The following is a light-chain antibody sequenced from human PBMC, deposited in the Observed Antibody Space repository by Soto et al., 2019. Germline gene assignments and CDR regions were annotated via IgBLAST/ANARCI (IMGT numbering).Light chain of an antibody. CDR3: QQYDNWPWT. J-gene: IGKJ1*01. CDR2: GAS. CDR1: QSIGDT. V-gene: IGKV3-15*01. Sequence: EIVMTQSPATLSVSPLVIATLSFMASQSIGDTLAWYQQKPGQAPRLLIHGASTRAPGFPARFSGSGSGTDFTLTISSLQSEDFAVYYCQQYDNWPWTFGQGTKVDIK.